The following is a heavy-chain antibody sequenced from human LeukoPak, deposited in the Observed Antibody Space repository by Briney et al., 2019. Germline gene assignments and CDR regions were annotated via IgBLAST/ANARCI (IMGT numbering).Heavy chain of an antibody. D-gene: IGHD2-8*01. CDR1: GGSFSGYY. Sequence: SETLSLTCAVYGGSFSGYYWSWIRQPPGKGLEWIGEINHSGSTNYNPSLKSRVTISVDTSKNQFSLKLSSVTAADTAVYYCARGIGILYYNRFDPWGQGTLVTVSS. CDR3: ARGIGILYYNRFDP. CDR2: INHSGST. J-gene: IGHJ5*02. V-gene: IGHV4-34*01.